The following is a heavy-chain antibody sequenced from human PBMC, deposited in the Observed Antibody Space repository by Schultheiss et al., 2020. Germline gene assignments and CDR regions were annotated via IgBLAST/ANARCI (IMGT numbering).Heavy chain of an antibody. D-gene: IGHD4-11*01. Sequence: GESLKISCAASGFTFSSYAMSWVRQAPGKGLEWVSAISGSGGSTYYADSVMGRFTISRDNSKNTLYLQMNSLRAEDTAVYYCAKTSYLPTVGDYWGQGTLVTVSS. CDR2: ISGSGGST. V-gene: IGHV3-23*01. CDR1: GFTFSSYA. CDR3: AKTSYLPTVGDY. J-gene: IGHJ4*02.